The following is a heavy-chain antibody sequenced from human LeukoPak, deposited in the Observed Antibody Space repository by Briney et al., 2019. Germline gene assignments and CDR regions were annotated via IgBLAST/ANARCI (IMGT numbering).Heavy chain of an antibody. CDR1: GFTFSSYW. CDR2: INSDGSST. D-gene: IGHD6-6*01. J-gene: IGHJ4*02. CDR3: ARVVRAARRADPYYFDY. Sequence: PGGSLRLSCAASGFTFSSYWMHWVRQAPGKGLVWASRINSDGSSTSYADSVKGRFTISRDNAKNTLYLQMNSLRAEDTAVYYCARVVRAARRADPYYFDYWGQGTLVTVSS. V-gene: IGHV3-74*01.